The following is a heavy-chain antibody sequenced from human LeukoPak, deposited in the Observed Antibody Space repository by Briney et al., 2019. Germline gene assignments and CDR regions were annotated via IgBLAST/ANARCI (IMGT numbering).Heavy chain of an antibody. CDR2: IYYSGST. J-gene: IGHJ3*02. CDR1: GGSISSSSYY. D-gene: IGHD2-15*01. V-gene: IGHV4-39*07. CDR3: ARDLGYCSGGSCYSRPDYAFDI. Sequence: PSETLSLTCTVSGGSISSSSYYWGWIRQPPGKGLEWIGSIYYSGSTYYNPSLKSRVTISVDTSKNQFSLKLSSVTAADTAVYYCARDLGYCSGGSCYSRPDYAFDIWGQGTMVTVSS.